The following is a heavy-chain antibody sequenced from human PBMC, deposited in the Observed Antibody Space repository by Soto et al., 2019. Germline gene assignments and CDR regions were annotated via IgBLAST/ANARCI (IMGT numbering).Heavy chain of an antibody. CDR1: GFTFSSYA. Sequence: QVQLLESGGGVVQPGRSLRLSCAASGFTFSSYAMHWVRQPPGKGLEWVAVVSNDGRNKFYADSVRGRFTISRDNCKITLYQAMYSPRVEDTAVFYCARDQQGLDNWGQESLV. J-gene: IGHJ4*02. CDR2: VSNDGRNK. V-gene: IGHV3-30-3*01. CDR3: ARDQQGLDN.